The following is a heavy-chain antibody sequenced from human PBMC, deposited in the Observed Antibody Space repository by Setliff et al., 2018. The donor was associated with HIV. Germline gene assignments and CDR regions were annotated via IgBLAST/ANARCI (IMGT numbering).Heavy chain of an antibody. J-gene: IGHJ4*02. CDR3: ARRHEDGYIDY. CDR1: GGTFSSYA. Sequence: SVKVSCKASGGTFSSYAISWVRQAPGQGLEWMGGIIPILGIANYAQKFQGRVTITADESTSTAYMELSSLRSEDTAVYYCARRHEDGYIDYWGQGTQVTVSS. CDR2: IIPILGIA. V-gene: IGHV1-69*10.